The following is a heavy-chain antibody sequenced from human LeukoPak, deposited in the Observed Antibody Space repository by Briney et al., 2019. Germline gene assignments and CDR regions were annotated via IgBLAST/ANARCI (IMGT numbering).Heavy chain of an antibody. D-gene: IGHD5-12*01. V-gene: IGHV3-7*03. CDR3: ARGGYSGLKFDY. J-gene: IGHJ4*02. CDR1: GFTFSNYW. CDR2: INQDGSEK. Sequence: GGSLRLSCAASGFTFSNYWMSWVRQAPGKGLEWVANINQDGSEKYYVDSVKGRFTVSRDNAKNPLYLQMNSLRAEDRAVYYCARGGYSGLKFDYWGQGTLVTVSS.